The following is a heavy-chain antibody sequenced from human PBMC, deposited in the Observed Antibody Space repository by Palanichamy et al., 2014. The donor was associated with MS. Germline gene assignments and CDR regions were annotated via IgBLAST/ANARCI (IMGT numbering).Heavy chain of an antibody. CDR3: ARGPDSGSYYGFDY. Sequence: ISRYYWSWIRQPPGNRLEWIGYIYDSGSTNYNPSLKSRVTISVDTSKNQFSLKLSSVTAADTAVYYCARGPDSGSYYGFDYWGQGTLGTVSS. V-gene: IGHV4-59*01. D-gene: IGHD1-26*01. J-gene: IGHJ4*02. CDR2: IYDSGST. CDR1: ISRYY.